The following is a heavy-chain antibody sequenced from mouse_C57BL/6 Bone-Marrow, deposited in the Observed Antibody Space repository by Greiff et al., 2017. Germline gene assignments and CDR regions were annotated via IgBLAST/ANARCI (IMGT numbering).Heavy chain of an antibody. CDR1: GYTFTSYW. D-gene: IGHD3-2*02. CDR3: ATDSSGYGRGFDY. V-gene: IGHV1-59*01. Sequence: VQLQQSGAELVRPGTSVKLSCKASGYTFTSYWMHWVKQRPGQGLEWIGVIDPSDSYTNYNQKFKGKATLTVDTSSSTAYMQLSSLTSEDSAVYYCATDSSGYGRGFDYWGQGTTLTVSS. CDR2: IDPSDSYT. J-gene: IGHJ2*01.